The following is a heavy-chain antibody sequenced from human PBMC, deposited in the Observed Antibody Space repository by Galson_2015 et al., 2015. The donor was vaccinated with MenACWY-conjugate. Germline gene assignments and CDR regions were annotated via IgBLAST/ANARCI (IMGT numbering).Heavy chain of an antibody. CDR3: ARVRGGSHNLVDP. CDR2: AYYRSKWFN. CDR1: GDSVSSDSAD. V-gene: IGHV6-1*01. J-gene: IGHJ5*02. D-gene: IGHD2-15*01. Sequence: CAISGDSVSSDSADWNWIRQSQSRGLEWLGRAYYRSKWFNDYAVSVKSRITINPDTSKKQLSLHLNSVTPEDTAVYYCARVRGGSHNLVDPWGQGTLVTVSS.